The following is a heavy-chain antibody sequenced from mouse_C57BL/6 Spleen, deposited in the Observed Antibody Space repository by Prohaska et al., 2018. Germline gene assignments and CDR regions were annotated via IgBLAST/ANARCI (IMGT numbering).Heavy chain of an antibody. CDR2: INPDSSTI. Sequence: LKLSCAASGIYLSIYWMSWVRLAPEKGLEWIGEINPDSSTINYAPSLKDKIIISRDNAKNTLYLQMSKVRSEDTALYYCARELGDYFDYWGQGTTLTVSS. V-gene: IGHV4-1*01. CDR3: ARELGDYFDY. D-gene: IGHD4-1*01. J-gene: IGHJ2*01. CDR1: GIYLSIYW.